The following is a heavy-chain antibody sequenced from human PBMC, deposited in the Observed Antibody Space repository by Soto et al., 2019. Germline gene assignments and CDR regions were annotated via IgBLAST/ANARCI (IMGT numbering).Heavy chain of an antibody. CDR2: ISGSGGRT. J-gene: IGHJ4*02. D-gene: IGHD6-6*01. CDR3: AKGMYSTSSYFDY. CDR1: GFTFSSYG. Sequence: PGGSLRLSCAASGFTFSSYGMSWVRQAPGKGLEWVSTISGSGGRTYYADSVKGRFTISIDNSKNTVYLQMNSLRAEDTAVYYCAKGMYSTSSYFDYWGQGTLVTVSS. V-gene: IGHV3-23*01.